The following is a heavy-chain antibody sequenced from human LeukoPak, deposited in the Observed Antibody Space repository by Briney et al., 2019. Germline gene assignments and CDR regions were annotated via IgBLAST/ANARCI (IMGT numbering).Heavy chain of an antibody. V-gene: IGHV3-53*01. J-gene: IGHJ4*02. CDR1: GFTVSSNY. CDR3: ARVWRGVYSHFDY. Sequence: GGSLRLSCAASGFTVSSNYMSWVRQAPGKGLEWVSVIYSGGSTYYADSVKGRFTISRDNSKNTLYLQMNSLRAEDTAVYYCARVWRGVYSHFDYWGLGTLVTVSS. CDR2: IYSGGST. D-gene: IGHD6-13*01.